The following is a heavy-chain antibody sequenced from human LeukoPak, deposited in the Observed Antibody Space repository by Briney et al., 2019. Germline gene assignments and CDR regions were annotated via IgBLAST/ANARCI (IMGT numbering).Heavy chain of an antibody. D-gene: IGHD3-16*01. CDR2: INQDGSEK. CDR3: ARDHEGPDRFFDY. V-gene: IGHV3-7*01. Sequence: GGSLRLSCAASGFTFSSYGMHWVRQAPGKGLEWVANINQDGSEKYYVDSVKGRFTISRDNAKNSLYLQMNSLRAEDTAVYYCARDHEGPDRFFDYWGQGTLVTVSS. J-gene: IGHJ4*02. CDR1: GFTFSSYG.